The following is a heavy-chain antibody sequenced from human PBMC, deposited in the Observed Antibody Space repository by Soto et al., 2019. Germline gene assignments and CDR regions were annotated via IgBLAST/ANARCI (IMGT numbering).Heavy chain of an antibody. Sequence: GASVKVSCKASGYTFTGYYMHWVRQAPGQGLEWMGWINPNSGGTSYAQKFQGWVTMTRDTSISTAYMELSRLRSDDTAVYYCARDQGEWLRSMVYYGMDVWGQGTTVTVSS. CDR3: ARDQGEWLRSMVYYGMDV. V-gene: IGHV1-2*04. D-gene: IGHD5-12*01. CDR2: INPNSGGT. J-gene: IGHJ6*02. CDR1: GYTFTGYY.